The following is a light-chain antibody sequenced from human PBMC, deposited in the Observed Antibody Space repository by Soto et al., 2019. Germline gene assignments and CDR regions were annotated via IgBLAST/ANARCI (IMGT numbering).Light chain of an antibody. Sequence: QSALTQPASVSGSPGQSIAISCTGSSSDIGSYNYVSWYQLHPGKAPKLMISEVSNRPSGVSNRFSGSKSGNTASLTISGLQADDEADYYCSSYTGSSPLYVFGTGTKLTVL. J-gene: IGLJ1*01. CDR3: SSYTGSSPLYV. CDR2: EVS. CDR1: SSDIGSYNY. V-gene: IGLV2-14*01.